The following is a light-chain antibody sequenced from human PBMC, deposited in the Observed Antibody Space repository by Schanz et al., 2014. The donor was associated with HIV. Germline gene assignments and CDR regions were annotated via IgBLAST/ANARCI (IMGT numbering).Light chain of an antibody. CDR3: QQYYSTAYT. CDR1: QSITSW. CDR2: AAS. J-gene: IGKJ2*01. Sequence: DIQLTQSPSTLSASVGDRVTITCRASQSITSWLAWYQQKPGKAPKLLIYAASTLQSGVPSRFSGSGSGTEFTLTVSSLQAEDVAVYYCQQYYSTAYTFGQGTKLEIK. V-gene: IGKV1-5*01.